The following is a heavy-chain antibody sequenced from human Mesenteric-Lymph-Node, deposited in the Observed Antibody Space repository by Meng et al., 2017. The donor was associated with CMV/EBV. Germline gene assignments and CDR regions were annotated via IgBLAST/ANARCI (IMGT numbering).Heavy chain of an antibody. CDR2: ISAYNGNT. D-gene: IGHD3-22*01. CDR3: ARDRRSYDSSGYLWDF. CDR1: GYTFTSYG. V-gene: IGHV1-18*04. J-gene: IGHJ4*02. Sequence: GYTFTSYGISWGRQAPGQGLEWMGWISAYNGNTNYAQNLQGRVTMTTDTPTSTAYMELRSLRSDDTAVYYCARDRRSYDSSGYLWDFWGQGTLVTVSS.